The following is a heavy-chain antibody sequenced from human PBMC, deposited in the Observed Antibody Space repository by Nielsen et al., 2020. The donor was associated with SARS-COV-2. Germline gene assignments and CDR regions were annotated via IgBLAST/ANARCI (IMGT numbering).Heavy chain of an antibody. D-gene: IGHD5-18*01. CDR1: GFTFGDYA. J-gene: IGHJ6*02. CDR2: IRSKAYGGTT. CDR3: TRDSYGNYYYYGMDV. V-gene: IGHV3-49*04. Sequence: GESLKISCTASGFTFGDYAMSWVRQAPGKGLEWVGFIRSKAYGGTTEYAASVKGRFTISRDDSKSIAYLQMNSLKTEDTAVYYCTRDSYGNYYYYGMDVWGQGTTVTVSS.